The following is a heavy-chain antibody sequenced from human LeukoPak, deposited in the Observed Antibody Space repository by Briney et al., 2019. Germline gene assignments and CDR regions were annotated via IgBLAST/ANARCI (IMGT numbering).Heavy chain of an antibody. Sequence: SETLSLTCAVYGGSFSGYYWSWIRQPPGKGLEWIGEINHSGSTNYNPSLKSRVTISVDTSKSQFSLKLSSVTAADTAVYYCAREARSVITFGGVIVPTKFDYWGQGTLVTVSS. V-gene: IGHV4-34*01. CDR3: AREARSVITFGGVIVPTKFDY. CDR2: INHSGST. D-gene: IGHD3-16*02. J-gene: IGHJ4*02. CDR1: GGSFSGYY.